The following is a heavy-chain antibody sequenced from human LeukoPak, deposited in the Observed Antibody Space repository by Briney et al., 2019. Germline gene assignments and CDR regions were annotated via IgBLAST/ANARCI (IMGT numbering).Heavy chain of an antibody. Sequence: GGSLRLSCAASGFRFRSYAMNWVRQAPGKGLEWVSYISSSGSTIYYADSVKGRFTISRDNAKNSLYLQMNSLRAEDTAVYYCAELGITMIGGVWGKGTTVTISS. CDR1: GFRFRSYA. CDR3: AELGITMIGGV. D-gene: IGHD3-10*02. V-gene: IGHV3-48*03. CDR2: ISSSGSTI. J-gene: IGHJ6*04.